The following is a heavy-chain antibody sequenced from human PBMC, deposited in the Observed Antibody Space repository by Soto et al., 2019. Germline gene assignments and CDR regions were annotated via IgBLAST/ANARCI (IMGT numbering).Heavy chain of an antibody. CDR3: ARDGTTGTTGVVENDAFDI. D-gene: IGHD1-1*01. J-gene: IGHJ3*02. V-gene: IGHV1-18*01. CDR2: ISAYNGNT. CDR1: GYTFTSYG. Sequence: ASVKVSCKASGYTFTSYGISWVRQAPGQGLEWMGWISAYNGNTNYAQKLQGRVTMTTDTSTSTAYMELRSLRSDDTAVYYCARDGTTGTTGVVENDAFDIRGQGTMVTVSS.